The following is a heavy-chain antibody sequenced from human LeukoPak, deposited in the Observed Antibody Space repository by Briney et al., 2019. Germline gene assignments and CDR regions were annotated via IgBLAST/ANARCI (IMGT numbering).Heavy chain of an antibody. D-gene: IGHD3-3*01. J-gene: IGHJ4*02. V-gene: IGHV4-39*01. CDR3: TIWSGPHGDY. CDR2: IYYSGST. Sequence: KSSETLSLTCTVSGGSISSSSYYWGWIRQPPGKGLEWIGSIYYSGSTYYNPSLKSRVTISVDTSKNQFSLKLSSVTAADTAVYYCTIWSGPHGDYWGQGTLATVSS. CDR1: GGSISSSSYY.